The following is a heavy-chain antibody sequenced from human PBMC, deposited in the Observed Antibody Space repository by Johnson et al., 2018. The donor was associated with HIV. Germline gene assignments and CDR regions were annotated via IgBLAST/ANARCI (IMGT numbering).Heavy chain of an antibody. D-gene: IGHD2-21*01. Sequence: VQLVESGGGVVQPGKSLRLSCAASRFTLSNYAMHWVRQAPGKGLEWVAFIRYDGSNKYYADSVKGRFTISRDNARKSLYLQMNNLRAEDTAVYYCVRDDGSDYEAFDIWGQGTMVTVSS. V-gene: IGHV3-33*08. CDR1: RFTLSNYA. J-gene: IGHJ3*02. CDR3: VRDDGSDYEAFDI. CDR2: IRYDGSNK.